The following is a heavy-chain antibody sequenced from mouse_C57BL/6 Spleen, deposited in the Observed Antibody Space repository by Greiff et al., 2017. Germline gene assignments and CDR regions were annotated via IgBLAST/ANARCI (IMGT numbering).Heavy chain of an antibody. Sequence: EVQLQESGPELVKPGASVKISCKASGYSFTDYNMNWVKQSNGKSLEWIGVINPNYGTTSYNQKFKGKATLTVDQSSSTAYMQLNSLTSEDSAVYYCARTHYYSNYGGFAYWGQGTLVTVSA. CDR3: ARTHYYSNYGGFAY. CDR1: GYSFTDYN. CDR2: INPNYGTT. V-gene: IGHV1-39*01. J-gene: IGHJ3*01. D-gene: IGHD2-5*01.